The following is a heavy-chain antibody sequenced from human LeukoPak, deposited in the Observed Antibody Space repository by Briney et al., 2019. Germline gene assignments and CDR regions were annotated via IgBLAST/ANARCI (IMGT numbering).Heavy chain of an antibody. V-gene: IGHV3-23*01. J-gene: IGHJ4*02. CDR1: GLTFNRYG. CDR2: ITANGGGT. Sequence: GGSLRLSCAASGLTFNRYGMSWVRQAPGKGLEWVSSITANGGGTFYGDSVKGRFTISRDNSKNTLYLQMSSLRAEDAAIYYCANRGPTGTSXLYXFDRWGQGALVTVSS. CDR3: ANRGPTGTSXLYXFDR. D-gene: IGHD2-2*01.